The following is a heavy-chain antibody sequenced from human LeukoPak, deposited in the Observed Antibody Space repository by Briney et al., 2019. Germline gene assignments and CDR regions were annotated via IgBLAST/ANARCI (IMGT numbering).Heavy chain of an antibody. V-gene: IGHV3-74*01. CDR3: AKDLGYSYGYYYYGMDV. D-gene: IGHD5-18*01. CDR1: GFTFSSYW. Sequence: GGSLRLSCAASGFTFSSYWMHWVRQAPGKGLVWVSRINSDGSSTSYADSVKGRFTISRDNGKNTLYLQMNSLRAEDTAVYYCAKDLGYSYGYYYYGMDVWGQGTTVTVSS. J-gene: IGHJ6*02. CDR2: INSDGSST.